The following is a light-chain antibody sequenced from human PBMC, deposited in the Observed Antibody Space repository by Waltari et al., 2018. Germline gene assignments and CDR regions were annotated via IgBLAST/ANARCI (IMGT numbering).Light chain of an antibody. CDR1: SSNIGAGYD. V-gene: IGLV1-40*01. CDR3: QSYDITLSASV. Sequence: QSVLTQPPSVSGAPGQRVTISCTGSSSNIGAGYDVHWYQQLPGTAPKLLLHKYNNRAAGVPDRSSGSKSGTSASLAITGLQAEDEADYYCQSYDITLSASVFAGGTKLTV. CDR2: KYN. J-gene: IGLJ3*02.